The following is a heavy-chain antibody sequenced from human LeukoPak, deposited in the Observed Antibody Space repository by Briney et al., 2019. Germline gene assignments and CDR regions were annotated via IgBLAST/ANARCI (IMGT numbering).Heavy chain of an antibody. Sequence: PSENLSLTYTVYGGSISSYYWSWIPQPPGKGLEWIGYIYYSGSTNYNPSLKSRVTISVDTSKNQFSLKLSSVTAADTAVYYCARHLYYYDSSGFGSFGIWGQGTMVTVSS. CDR3: ARHLYYYDSSGFGSFGI. J-gene: IGHJ3*02. CDR2: IYYSGST. V-gene: IGHV4-59*08. D-gene: IGHD3-22*01. CDR1: GGSISSYY.